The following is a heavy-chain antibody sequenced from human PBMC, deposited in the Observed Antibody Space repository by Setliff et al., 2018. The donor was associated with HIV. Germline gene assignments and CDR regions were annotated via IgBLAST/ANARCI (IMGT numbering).Heavy chain of an antibody. CDR2: MKYDESSE. Sequence: GGSLRLSCAASGFTFSAHGMHWVRQAPGKGREWVAFMKYDESSEYYADSVKGRFTISRDNAKNSLYLQMNSLRAEDTAVYYCAREPHELRYFDWLLYPAYYYYGMDVWGQGTTVTVSS. CDR3: AREPHELRYFDWLLYPAYYYYGMDV. V-gene: IGHV3-30*02. CDR1: GFTFSAHG. J-gene: IGHJ6*02. D-gene: IGHD3-9*01.